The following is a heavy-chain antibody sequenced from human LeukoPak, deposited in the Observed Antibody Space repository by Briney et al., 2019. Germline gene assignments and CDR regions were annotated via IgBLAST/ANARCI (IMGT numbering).Heavy chain of an antibody. V-gene: IGHV1-18*01. CDR2: ISAYNGNT. CDR3: ARDSYGDYGDDAFDI. D-gene: IGHD4-17*01. J-gene: IGHJ3*02. Sequence: GASVTVSCTASGYTFTSYGISWVRQAPGQGLEWMGWISAYNGNTNYAQKLQGRVTMTTDTSTSTAYMELRSLRSDDTAVYYCARDSYGDYGDDAFDIWGQGTMVTDSS. CDR1: GYTFTSYG.